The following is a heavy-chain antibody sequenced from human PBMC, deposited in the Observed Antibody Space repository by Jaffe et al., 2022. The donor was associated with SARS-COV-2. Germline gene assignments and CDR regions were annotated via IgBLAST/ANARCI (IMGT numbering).Heavy chain of an antibody. CDR2: INHSGST. CDR1: GGSFSGYY. D-gene: IGHD4-17*01. Sequence: QVQLQQWGAGLLKPSETLSLTCAVYGGSFSGYYWSWIRQPPGKGLEWIGEINHSGSTNYNPSLKSRVTISVDTSKNQFSLKLSSVTAADTAVYYCARGDYGGNPLYNWFDPWGQGTLVTVSS. CDR3: ARGDYGGNPLYNWFDP. J-gene: IGHJ5*02. V-gene: IGHV4-34*01.